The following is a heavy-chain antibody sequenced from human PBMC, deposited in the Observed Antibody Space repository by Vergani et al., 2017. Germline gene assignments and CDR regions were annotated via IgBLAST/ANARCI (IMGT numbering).Heavy chain of an antibody. D-gene: IGHD3-16*01. Sequence: QVQLVESGGGVVQRGGSLRLSCATSGFTLSNYDMQWIRPGPGKGLEFVAFIQFDGSNQYYADSVKGRFTLSRDFSKNTLYLQMNSLRTDDTATYYCAKHCKGWGIDYWCQGTQVIVSS. J-gene: IGHJ4*02. V-gene: IGHV3-30*02. CDR3: AKHCKGWGIDY. CDR2: IQFDGSNQ. CDR1: GFTLSNYD.